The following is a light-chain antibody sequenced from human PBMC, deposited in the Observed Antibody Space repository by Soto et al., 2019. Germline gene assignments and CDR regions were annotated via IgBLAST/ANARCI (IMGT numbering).Light chain of an antibody. J-gene: IGKJ5*01. V-gene: IGKV1-33*01. CDR1: QDISNY. CDR2: DAS. Sequence: DLQMTQSPSSLSASVGDRVTITCQASQDISNYFKWYQQKPGQAPKLLIYDASNWEKGVRSRFSGSGSGTDFTFAVSSLQPEDIATYYCQQYDNLPLTFGQGTRLEIK. CDR3: QQYDNLPLT.